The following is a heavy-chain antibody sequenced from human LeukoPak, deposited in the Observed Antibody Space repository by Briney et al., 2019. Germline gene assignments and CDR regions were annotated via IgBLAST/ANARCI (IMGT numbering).Heavy chain of an antibody. Sequence: SETLSHPCAVPGGSICSSNHYGGWIRQPPGKRLEWIRTILYSGRTYYMQSLKSRVSISVDTSKNQFSLKLSSVTAADTAVYYCARHPSGGGHYVPSLYLDYWGQGTLVTVSS. CDR2: ILYSGRT. CDR1: GGSICSSNHY. D-gene: IGHD3-22*01. J-gene: IGHJ4*02. V-gene: IGHV4-39*01. CDR3: ARHPSGGGHYVPSLYLDY.